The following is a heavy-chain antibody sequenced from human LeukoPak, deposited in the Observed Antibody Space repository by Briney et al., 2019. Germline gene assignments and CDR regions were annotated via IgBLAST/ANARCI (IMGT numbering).Heavy chain of an antibody. V-gene: IGHV3-53*01. J-gene: IGHJ4*02. CDR2: IYSGGST. D-gene: IGHD4-17*01. Sequence: GGSLRLSCAASGFTVSSNYMSWVRQAPGKGLEWVSVIYSGGSTYYADSVKGRFTISRDNSKNTLYLQMNSLRAEDTAVYYCARALRGAYGDYPHFDYWGQGTLVTVSS. CDR1: GFTVSSNY. CDR3: ARALRGAYGDYPHFDY.